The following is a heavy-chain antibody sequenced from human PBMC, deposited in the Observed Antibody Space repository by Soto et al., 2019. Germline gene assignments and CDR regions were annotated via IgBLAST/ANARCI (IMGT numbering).Heavy chain of an antibody. J-gene: IGHJ4*02. V-gene: IGHV3-30-3*01. CDR3: ARDYSSSWTPIFDY. D-gene: IGHD6-13*01. CDR1: GFTFSSYA. Sequence: PGRSLRLSCLASGFTFSSYAMHWVRQAPGKGLEWVAVISYDGSNKYYADSVKGRFTISRDNSKNTLYLQMNSLRAEDTAVYYCARDYSSSWTPIFDYWGKGTLVTVSS. CDR2: ISYDGSNK.